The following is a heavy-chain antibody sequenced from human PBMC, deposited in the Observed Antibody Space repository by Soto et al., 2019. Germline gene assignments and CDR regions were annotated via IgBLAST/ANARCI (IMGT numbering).Heavy chain of an antibody. CDR3: ARDPNKRYDFWMGAYYYYYYGMDV. J-gene: IGHJ6*02. V-gene: IGHV3-33*01. Sequence: GGSLSLSCAASGFTFSSYGMHWVRQAPGKGLEWVAVIWYDGSNKYYADSVKGRFTISRDNSKNTLYLQMNSLRAEDTAVYYCARDPNKRYDFWMGAYYYYYYGMDVWGQGTTVTVSS. CDR2: IWYDGSNK. D-gene: IGHD3-3*01. CDR1: GFTFSSYG.